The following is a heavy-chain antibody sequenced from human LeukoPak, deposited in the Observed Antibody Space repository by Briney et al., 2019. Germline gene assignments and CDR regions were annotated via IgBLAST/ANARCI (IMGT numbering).Heavy chain of an antibody. CDR3: ARDPRDRIFGPLDY. D-gene: IGHD3/OR15-3a*01. Sequence: GRSLRLSCTVSGFTFNTFAMHWVRQSPGQGLEWVALISYDGNDKYYTDSVKGRFTISRDISKNTVYLQMNSLRPEDTAVYYCARDPRDRIFGPLDYWGQGTLVTVSS. V-gene: IGHV3-30*14. CDR2: ISYDGNDK. J-gene: IGHJ4*02. CDR1: GFTFNTFA.